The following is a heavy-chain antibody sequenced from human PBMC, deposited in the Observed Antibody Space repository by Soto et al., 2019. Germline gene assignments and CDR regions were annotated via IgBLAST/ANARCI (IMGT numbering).Heavy chain of an antibody. Sequence: SETLSLTCAVYGGSFSGYYWSWIRQPPGKGLEWIGEINHSGSTNYNPSLKSRVTISVDTSKNQFSLKLSSVTAADTAVYYCARGRNSTMVRGVIADNWFDPWGQGTQVTVSS. CDR3: ARGRNSTMVRGVIADNWFDP. D-gene: IGHD3-10*01. V-gene: IGHV4-34*01. J-gene: IGHJ5*02. CDR1: GGSFSGYY. CDR2: INHSGST.